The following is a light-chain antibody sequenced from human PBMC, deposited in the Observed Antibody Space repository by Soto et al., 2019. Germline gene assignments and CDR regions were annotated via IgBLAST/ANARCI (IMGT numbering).Light chain of an antibody. V-gene: IGKV3-20*01. Sequence: ESVLTQSPGSLSLSPGERASLPGSASQSVSSNYLAWYQQKPGQAPRLLIYAASSRAIGIPDRFSGSGSGTDFTLTISRLEPEDFAAYYCQQYGKSLPITFGQGTRLEIK. J-gene: IGKJ5*01. CDR1: QSVSSNY. CDR3: QQYGKSLPIT. CDR2: AAS.